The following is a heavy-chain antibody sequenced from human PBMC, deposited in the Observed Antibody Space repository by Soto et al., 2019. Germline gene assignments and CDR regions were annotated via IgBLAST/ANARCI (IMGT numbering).Heavy chain of an antibody. CDR3: AGEPVGSITGTTNGFDY. Sequence: SETLSLTCTVSGGSISSGDYYWSWIRQPPGKGLEWIGYIYYSGSTYYNPSLKSRVTISVDTSKNQFSLKLSSVTAADTAVYYCAGEPVGSITGTTNGFDYWGQGTLVTVSS. V-gene: IGHV4-30-4*01. CDR2: IYYSGST. J-gene: IGHJ4*02. D-gene: IGHD1-7*01. CDR1: GGSISSGDYY.